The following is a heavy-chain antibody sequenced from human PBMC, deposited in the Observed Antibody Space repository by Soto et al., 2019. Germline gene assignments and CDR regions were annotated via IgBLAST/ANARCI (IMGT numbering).Heavy chain of an antibody. J-gene: IGHJ1*01. CDR1: GYSFITYY. Sequence: QVQLVQSGAEVKKPGASVKVSCKASGYSFITYYLHWVRQAPGQGLEWMAIINPSGGSTTYAQTFQGRVTLTRDTSTSTVYLELSSLKSDGTAVYYCAPSCSGSNCPGPWKWGQGTLVTVSS. CDR3: APSCSGSNCPGPWK. CDR2: INPSGGST. V-gene: IGHV1-46*03. D-gene: IGHD2-15*01.